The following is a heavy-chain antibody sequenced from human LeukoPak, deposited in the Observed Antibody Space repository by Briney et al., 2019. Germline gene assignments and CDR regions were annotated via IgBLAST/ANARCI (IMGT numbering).Heavy chain of an antibody. Sequence: ASVKVSCKVSGYTLTELSMHWVRQAPGKGLEWMGGFDPEDGETIYAQKFQGRVTMTEDTSTDTAYMELSSLRSEDTAVYYCATSNRHYYDSSGYYYGYWGQGTLVTVFS. CDR3: ATSNRHYYDSSGYYYGY. D-gene: IGHD3-22*01. V-gene: IGHV1-24*01. J-gene: IGHJ4*02. CDR2: FDPEDGET. CDR1: GYTLTELS.